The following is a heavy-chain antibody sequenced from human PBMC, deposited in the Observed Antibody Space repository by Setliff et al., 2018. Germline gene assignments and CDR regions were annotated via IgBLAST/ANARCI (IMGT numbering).Heavy chain of an antibody. J-gene: IGHJ4*02. CDR1: GGTFSSYA. D-gene: IGHD2-15*01. CDR3: ARDNGGNPDCDY. CDR2: IIPIFGTA. Sequence: GASVKVSCKASGGTFSSYAISWVRQAPGQGLEWMGRIIPIFGTANYAQKFQGRVTITADKSTSTAYMELSSLRSEDTAVYYCARDNGGNPDCDYWGQGTLVTVSS. V-gene: IGHV1-69*06.